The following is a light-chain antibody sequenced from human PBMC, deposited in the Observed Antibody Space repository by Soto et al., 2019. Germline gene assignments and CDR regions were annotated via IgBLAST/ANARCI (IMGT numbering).Light chain of an antibody. CDR1: QSVTSAF. CDR2: GTS. CDR3: QQFSSSPSMYT. V-gene: IGKV3-20*01. Sequence: EIVLTQSPGTLSLSPGDRATLSCRASQSVTSAFIAWYQQKPGQAPRLLIYGTSSRATGIPDRFSGSGSGTDFALTISRLEPEDFAVYFCQQFSSSPSMYTFGQRTKLEIK. J-gene: IGKJ2*01.